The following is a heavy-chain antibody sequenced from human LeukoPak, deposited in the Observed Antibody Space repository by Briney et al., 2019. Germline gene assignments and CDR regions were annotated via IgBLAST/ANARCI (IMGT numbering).Heavy chain of an antibody. CDR3: TRAPSEIGGYYPEYFRH. V-gene: IGHV3-74*01. Sequence: QPGGSLRVSCAASGFTFSMYWMHWVRPPPGKGLVWVSRIKSDGTTDYADSVKGRFTISRDNAKNTVSLQMNSLRPEDTGVYYCTRAPSEIGGYYPEYFRHWGQGTLVTLSS. D-gene: IGHD3-22*01. CDR1: GFTFSMYW. J-gene: IGHJ1*01. CDR2: IKSDGTT.